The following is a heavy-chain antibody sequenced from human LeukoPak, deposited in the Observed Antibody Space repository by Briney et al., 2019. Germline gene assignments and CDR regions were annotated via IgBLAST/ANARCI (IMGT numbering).Heavy chain of an antibody. CDR1: GFTFRTYG. J-gene: IGHJ5*02. V-gene: IGHV3-33*01. D-gene: IGHD5-24*01. CDR3: VRGSGGDGYKHWGDS. CDR2: IWYDGGKK. Sequence: GRSLRLSCAASGFTFRTYGMNWVRQAPGEGLEWVAVIWYDGGKKHYVDSVEGRFTISRDNSKNILYLEMSSLRAEDTAVYYCVRGSGGDGYKHWGDSWGQGTLVIVSS.